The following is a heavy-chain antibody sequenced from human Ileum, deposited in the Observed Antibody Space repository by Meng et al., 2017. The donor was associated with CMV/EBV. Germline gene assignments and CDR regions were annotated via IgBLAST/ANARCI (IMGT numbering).Heavy chain of an antibody. J-gene: IGHJ4*02. CDR1: RFKFNDEA. D-gene: IGHD2-8*01. CDR2: VNWNGVSA. V-gene: IGHV3-20*04. CDR3: ARNKTNYLDS. Sequence: LSCVASRFKFNDEAMSWVRQVSGKWLEWVSGVNWNGVSAGYADSVKGRFIISRDNAKNTLYLQMHSLRSEDTALYFCARNKTNYLDSWGRGTLVTVSS.